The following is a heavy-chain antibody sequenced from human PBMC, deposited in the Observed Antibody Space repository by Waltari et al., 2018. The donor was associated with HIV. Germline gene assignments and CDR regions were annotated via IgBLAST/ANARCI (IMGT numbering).Heavy chain of an antibody. J-gene: IGHJ3*02. D-gene: IGHD3-22*01. CDR3: ASPGRITMTLVNAFDI. CDR2: MYYSGST. V-gene: IGHV4-39*01. CDR1: GGSISSSSYY. Sequence: QLQLQESGPGLVKPSETLSLTCTVSGGSISSSSYYWGWIRQPPGKGLEWIGSMYYSGSTYYNPSLKSRVSISVDTSKNQFSLRLSSVTAADTAVYYCASPGRITMTLVNAFDIWGQGTMVTVSS.